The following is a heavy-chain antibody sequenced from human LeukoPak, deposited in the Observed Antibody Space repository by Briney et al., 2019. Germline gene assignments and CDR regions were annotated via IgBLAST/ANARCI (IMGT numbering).Heavy chain of an antibody. CDR1: GYTFTSYD. CDR3: AREXSVVRGVSDY. Sequence: GASVKVSCKASGYTFTSYDINWVRQATGQGLEWMGWMNPNSGNTGYAQKFQGRVTMTRNTSISTAYMELSSLRSEDTAVYYCAREXSVVRGVSDYWGQGTLVTVSS. V-gene: IGHV1-8*01. D-gene: IGHD3-10*01. J-gene: IGHJ4*02. CDR2: MNPNSGNT.